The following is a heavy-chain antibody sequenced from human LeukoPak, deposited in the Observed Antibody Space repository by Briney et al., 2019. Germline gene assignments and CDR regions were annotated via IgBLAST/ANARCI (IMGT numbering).Heavy chain of an antibody. D-gene: IGHD3-10*01. Sequence: GGPLRLSCAASGFTFSSYWMSWVRQAPGKGLEWVANIKQDGSEKYYVDSVKGRFTISRDNAKNSLYLQMNSLRAEDTAVYYCARDAGSPMVRGVIVYIPYYYYYMDVWGKGTTVTISS. J-gene: IGHJ6*03. CDR2: IKQDGSEK. CDR3: ARDAGSPMVRGVIVYIPYYYYYMDV. V-gene: IGHV3-7*01. CDR1: GFTFSSYW.